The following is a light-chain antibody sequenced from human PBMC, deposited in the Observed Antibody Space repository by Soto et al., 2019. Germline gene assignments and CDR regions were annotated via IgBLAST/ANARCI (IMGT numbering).Light chain of an antibody. V-gene: IGKV2-28*01. CDR3: MQALQTRT. J-gene: IGKJ1*01. CDR2: LAS. CDR1: QSLLHSNGYNH. Sequence: DIVMTQSPLSLPVTPGEPASISCRSSQSLLHSNGYNHLDWYVQKPGQSPQLLIYLASYLASGVPDRFSGSGSGTYFTLKISRVEAEDVGIYYCMQALQTRTFGQGTKVEIK.